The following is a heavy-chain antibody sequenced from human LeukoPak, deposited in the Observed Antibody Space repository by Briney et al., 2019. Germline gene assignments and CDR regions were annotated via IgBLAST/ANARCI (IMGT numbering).Heavy chain of an antibody. D-gene: IGHD3-10*01. Sequence: ASVKVSCKASGYTFTGYYIHWVRQAPGQGLEWMGWINPNSGGTNYAQKFQARVTMTRDTSISTAYMELSRLRSDDTAVYYCARAGGFGELLSKFDYWGQGTLVTVSS. J-gene: IGHJ4*02. CDR2: INPNSGGT. CDR3: ARAGGFGELLSKFDY. CDR1: GYTFTGYY. V-gene: IGHV1-2*02.